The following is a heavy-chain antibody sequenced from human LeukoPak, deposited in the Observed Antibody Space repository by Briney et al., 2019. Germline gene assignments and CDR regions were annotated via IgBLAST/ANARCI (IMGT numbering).Heavy chain of an antibody. CDR1: GYTFTGYY. CDR3: APGGSYGPHFDY. V-gene: IGHV1-2*02. D-gene: IGHD5-18*01. CDR2: INPNSGGT. J-gene: IGHJ4*02. Sequence: ASVKVSCKAPGYTFTGYYINWVRQAPGQGLEWMGWINPNSGGTNYAQKFQGRVTMTRDTSISTAYMELSRLRSDDTAVYYCAPGGSYGPHFDYWGQGTLVTVSS.